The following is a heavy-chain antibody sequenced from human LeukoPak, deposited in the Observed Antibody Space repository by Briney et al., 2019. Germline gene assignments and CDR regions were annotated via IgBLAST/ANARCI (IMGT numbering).Heavy chain of an antibody. CDR1: GFTFSSYA. J-gene: IGHJ4*02. Sequence: GGSLRLSCAASGFTFSSYAMSWVRQAPGKGLEWVSAISGSGGSTYYADSVKGRFTISRDNSKNTLYLQMNSLRAEDTAVYYCAKDHESGALGWHGGFDYWGQGTLVTVSS. CDR3: AKDHESGALGWHGGFDY. CDR2: ISGSGGST. D-gene: IGHD3-10*01. V-gene: IGHV3-23*01.